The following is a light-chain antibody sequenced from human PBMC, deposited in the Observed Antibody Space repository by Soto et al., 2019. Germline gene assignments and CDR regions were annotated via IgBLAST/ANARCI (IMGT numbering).Light chain of an antibody. CDR1: SSDVGGYNY. CDR3: SSYTNTSTRV. V-gene: IGLV2-14*01. J-gene: IGLJ1*01. CDR2: EVS. Sequence: QSVLTQPASVSGSPGQSITISCTGTSSDVGGYNYVSWYQQHPGKAPKLVIYEVSNRPSGVSNRFSASKSGNTASLTISGLQAEDEADYYCSSYTNTSTRVFGTGTKVTVL.